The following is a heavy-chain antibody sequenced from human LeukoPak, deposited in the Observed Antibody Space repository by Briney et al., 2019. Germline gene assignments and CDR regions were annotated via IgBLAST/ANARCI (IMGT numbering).Heavy chain of an antibody. V-gene: IGHV3-11*01. J-gene: IGHJ5*02. CDR2: ISSSGSTI. CDR1: GFTFSDYY. D-gene: IGHD5-18*01. Sequence: PGGSLRLSCAASGFTFSDYYMSWIRQAPGKGLEWVSYISSSGSTIYYADSVKGRFTISRDNAKNSLYLQMNSLGAEDTAVYYCARDNVDTADYNWFDPWGQGTLVTVSS. CDR3: ARDNVDTADYNWFDP.